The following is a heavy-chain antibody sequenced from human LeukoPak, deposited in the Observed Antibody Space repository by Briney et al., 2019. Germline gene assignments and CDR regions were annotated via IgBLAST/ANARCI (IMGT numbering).Heavy chain of an antibody. J-gene: IGHJ1*01. Sequence: PSETLSLTCTVSGGSISSYYWSWIRQPPGKGLEWIGYIYYSGSTNYNPSLKSRVTISVDTSKNQFSLKLSSVTAADTAVYYYARGPGGDSSGYYYGEYFQHWGQGTLVTVSS. CDR3: ARGPGGDSSGYYYGEYFQH. V-gene: IGHV4-59*01. CDR2: IYYSGST. CDR1: GGSISSYY. D-gene: IGHD3-22*01.